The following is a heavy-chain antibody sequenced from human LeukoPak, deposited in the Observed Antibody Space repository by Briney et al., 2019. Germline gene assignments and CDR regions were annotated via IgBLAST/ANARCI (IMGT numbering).Heavy chain of an antibody. J-gene: IGHJ4*02. D-gene: IGHD3-22*01. V-gene: IGHV3-23*01. CDR3: AKAHYDSSGYYYCSFDY. Sequence: GGSLRPSCAASGSIFSSYAMSWVRQAPGNGLEWVSAISGSGGSTYYADSVKGRFTISRDNSKNTLYRQMNSLRAEDTAVYYCAKAHYDSSGYYYCSFDYWGQGTLVTVSS. CDR1: GSIFSSYA. CDR2: ISGSGGST.